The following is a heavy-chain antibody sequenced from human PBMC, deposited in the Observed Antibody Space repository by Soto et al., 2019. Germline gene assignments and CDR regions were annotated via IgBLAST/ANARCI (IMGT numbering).Heavy chain of an antibody. CDR3: ARLYSSRWYSGFDP. Sequence: ASVKVSCKASGYTFTSYDINWVRQATGQGLEWMGWMNPNSGNTGYAQKFQGRVTMTRNTSISTAYMELSSLRSEDTAVYYCARLYSSRWYSGFDPWGQGTLVTVSS. D-gene: IGHD6-13*01. CDR1: GYTFTSYD. V-gene: IGHV1-8*01. J-gene: IGHJ5*02. CDR2: MNPNSGNT.